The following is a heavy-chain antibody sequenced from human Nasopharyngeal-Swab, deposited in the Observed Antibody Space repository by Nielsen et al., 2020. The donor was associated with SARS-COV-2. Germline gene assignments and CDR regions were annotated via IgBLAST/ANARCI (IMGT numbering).Heavy chain of an antibody. J-gene: IGHJ6*02. CDR2: FIPIFGTA. Sequence: SVKPSCKASGGTFSSYAISWVRQPPGLGLEWMGGFIPIFGTANHGQKYQGRVTITADESTSTAYMELRILRSEDTAVYYCARRPYSSSSGDYYYGMDVWGQGTTVTVSS. D-gene: IGHD6-6*01. CDR3: ARRPYSSSSGDYYYGMDV. V-gene: IGHV1-69*13. CDR1: GGTFSSYA.